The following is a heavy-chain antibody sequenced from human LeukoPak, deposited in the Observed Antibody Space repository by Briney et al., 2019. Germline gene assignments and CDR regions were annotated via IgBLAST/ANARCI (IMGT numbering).Heavy chain of an antibody. D-gene: IGHD3-9*01. CDR2: ISSSSSYI. CDR1: GFTFSSYS. Sequence: GGSLRLSCAASGFTFSSYSMNWVRQAPGKGLEWVSSISSSSSYIYYADSVKGRFTISRDNAKNSLYLQMNSLRAEDTAVYYCARALPPLNYDISTGYLGEVAAFDIWGQGTMVTVSS. J-gene: IGHJ3*02. V-gene: IGHV3-21*01. CDR3: ARALPPLNYDISTGYLGEVAAFDI.